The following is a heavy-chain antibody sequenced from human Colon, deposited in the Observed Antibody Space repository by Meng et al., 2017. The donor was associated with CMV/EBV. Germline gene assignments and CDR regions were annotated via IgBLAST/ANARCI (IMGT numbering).Heavy chain of an antibody. CDR1: GYTFTRYN. CDR2: INPKTGTP. D-gene: IGHD6-13*01. Sequence: KASGYTFTRYNINWVRQAPGQWLEWMGYINPKTGTPTYVQGFTGRFVFSLDTSDGAAYLQISSLKAEDTAVYYCATGSVAADGKGYWGQGTLVTVSS. J-gene: IGHJ4*02. V-gene: IGHV7-4-1*02. CDR3: ATGSVAADGKGY.